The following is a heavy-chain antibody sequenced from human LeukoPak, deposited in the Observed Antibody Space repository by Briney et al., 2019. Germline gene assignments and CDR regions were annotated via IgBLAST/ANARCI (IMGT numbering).Heavy chain of an antibody. J-gene: IGHJ4*02. CDR2: ISSSSSNI. CDR3: AKGHRIQLWLQGY. CDR1: GFTFSTYT. D-gene: IGHD5-18*01. Sequence: NPGGSLGPSCAASGFTFSTYTLSWVRQAPGKGLEWVSSISSSSSNIYYADSVKGRFTISRDNSKNTLYLQMNSLRAEDTAVYYCAKGHRIQLWLQGYWGQGTLVTVSS. V-gene: IGHV3-21*01.